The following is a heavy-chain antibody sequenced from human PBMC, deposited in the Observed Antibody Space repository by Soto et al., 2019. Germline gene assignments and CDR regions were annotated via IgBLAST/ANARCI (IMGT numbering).Heavy chain of an antibody. J-gene: IGHJ6*02. CDR3: ARTPSLIGGRQYYYYGMDV. CDR2: IYPGDSDT. V-gene: IGHV5-51*01. Sequence: PGESLKISCKGSGYSFTSYWIGWVRQMPGKGLEWMGIIYPGDSDTRYSPSFQGQVTISADKSISTAYLQWSSLKASDTAMYYYARTPSLIGGRQYYYYGMDVWGQGTTVTVSS. D-gene: IGHD1-26*01. CDR1: GYSFTSYW.